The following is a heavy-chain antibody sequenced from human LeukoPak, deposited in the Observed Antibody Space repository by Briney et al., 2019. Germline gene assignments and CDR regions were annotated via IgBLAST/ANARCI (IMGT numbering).Heavy chain of an antibody. D-gene: IGHD1-7*01. Sequence: SETLSLTCTVSGRSISSSSYYWGWIRQPPGKGLEWIGSIYYSGSTYYNPSLKSRVTISVDTSKNQFSLKLSSVTAADTAVYYCARLSITGTESGYWGQGTLVTVSS. CDR2: IYYSGST. CDR1: GRSISSSSYY. CDR3: ARLSITGTESGY. J-gene: IGHJ4*02. V-gene: IGHV4-39*01.